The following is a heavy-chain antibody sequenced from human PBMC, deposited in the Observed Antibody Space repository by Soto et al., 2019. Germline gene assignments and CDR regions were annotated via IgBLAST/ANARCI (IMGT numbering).Heavy chain of an antibody. CDR1: GFTFSSYS. CDR3: ARVFPAYETYYDFWSGPNPYYYYMDV. V-gene: IGHV3-48*01. D-gene: IGHD3-3*01. CDR2: ISSSSSTI. J-gene: IGHJ6*03. Sequence: PVGSLRLSCAASGFTFSSYSMNWVRQAPGKGLEWVSYISSSSSTIYYADSVKGRFTISRDNAKNSLYLQMNSLRAEDTAVYYCARVFPAYETYYDFWSGPNPYYYYMDVWGKGTTVTVSS.